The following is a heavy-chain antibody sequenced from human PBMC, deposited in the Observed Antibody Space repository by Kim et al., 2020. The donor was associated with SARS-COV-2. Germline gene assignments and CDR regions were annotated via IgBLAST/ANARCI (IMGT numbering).Heavy chain of an antibody. D-gene: IGHD6-13*01. J-gene: IGHJ4*02. Sequence: AASVKGRFTFSRYKSKNTLYLQMNSPGAEDTAGYYCARGFVAAAGSVGDYWGQGTLVTVSS. CDR3: ARGFVAAAGSVGDY. V-gene: IGHV3-30*01.